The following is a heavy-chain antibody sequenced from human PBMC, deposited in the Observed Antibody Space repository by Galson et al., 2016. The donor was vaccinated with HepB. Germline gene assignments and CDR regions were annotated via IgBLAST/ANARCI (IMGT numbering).Heavy chain of an antibody. J-gene: IGHJ4*02. Sequence: SLRLSCAASGFTFSSYAMSWVRQAPGKGLEWVSAISGSGGSTHYADSVKGRFTISRDDSKNTLYLQMNSLRAEDTAVYYCAKAFGLRLNYFDYWGQGTLVTVSS. D-gene: IGHD5-12*01. CDR3: AKAFGLRLNYFDY. CDR1: GFTFSSYA. CDR2: ISGSGGST. V-gene: IGHV3-23*01.